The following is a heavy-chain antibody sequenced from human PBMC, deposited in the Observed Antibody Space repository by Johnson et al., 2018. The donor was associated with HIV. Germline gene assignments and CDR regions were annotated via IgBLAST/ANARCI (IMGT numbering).Heavy chain of an antibody. V-gene: IGHV3-30-3*01. CDR2: ISFDENNK. CDR1: GFTFSTYT. Sequence: QMLLVESGGGVVQPGRSLRLSCAASGFTFSTYTMHWVRQAPGKGLEWVAVISFDENNKVYADSVKGRFTISRDNSKNTLFLHMNSLRTEDTAIYYCARVGVSGYDLAAFDIWGRGTMVTVSS. D-gene: IGHD5-12*01. J-gene: IGHJ3*02. CDR3: ARVGVSGYDLAAFDI.